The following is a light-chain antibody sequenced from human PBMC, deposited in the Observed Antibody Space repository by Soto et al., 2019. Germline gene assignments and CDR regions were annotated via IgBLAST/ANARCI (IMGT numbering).Light chain of an antibody. J-gene: IGLJ2*01. CDR1: RSDVGRYNL. CDR3: CSYAGGTSVV. V-gene: IGLV2-23*01. Sequence: QSALTQPASGSGSPGQSITISCTGSRSDVGRYNLVSWYQQHPGKAPKLIIYEDIERPSGVSNRFSGSKSGNTASLTISGLQTEDEADYYCCSYAGGTSVVFGGGTKLTVL. CDR2: EDI.